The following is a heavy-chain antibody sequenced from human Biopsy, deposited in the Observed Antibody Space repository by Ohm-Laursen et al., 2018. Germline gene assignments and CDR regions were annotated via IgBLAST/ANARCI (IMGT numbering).Heavy chain of an antibody. Sequence: SLRLSCTAPGFIFSSNALTWVRQAPGKGLEWVSSISVGDGTTYYVDSVKGRFTISRDNSKNTVYLQMNSLRAEDTAVYYCAKGRDSGWNGGDYWGRGTLVTVSS. J-gene: IGHJ4*02. CDR1: GFIFSSNA. V-gene: IGHV3-23*01. CDR2: ISVGDGTT. D-gene: IGHD6-19*01. CDR3: AKGRDSGWNGGDY.